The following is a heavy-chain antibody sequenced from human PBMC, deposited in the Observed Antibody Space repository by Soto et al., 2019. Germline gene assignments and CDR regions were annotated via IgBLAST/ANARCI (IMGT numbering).Heavy chain of an antibody. CDR1: GGSISSGGYY. J-gene: IGHJ5*02. D-gene: IGHD1-26*01. Sequence: SETLSLTCTVSGGSISSGGYYWSWIRQHPGKGLEWIGYIYYSGSTYYNPSLKSRVTISVDTSKNQFSLKLSSVTAADTAVYYCARSYNGDWFDPWGQGTLVTVSS. CDR2: IYYSGST. V-gene: IGHV4-31*03. CDR3: ARSYNGDWFDP.